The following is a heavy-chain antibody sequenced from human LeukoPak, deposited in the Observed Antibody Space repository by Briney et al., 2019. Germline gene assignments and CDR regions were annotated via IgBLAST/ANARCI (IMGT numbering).Heavy chain of an antibody. CDR1: GFTFRSYW. Sequence: GGSLRLSCAASGFTFRSYWMSWVRQAPWKELERVGRIKSKTDGGTTDYAAPVKGRFTISRDDSKDTLYLQMNSLKTEDTAVSYCTLHYSTVWTGDYWGQGTLVTVSS. J-gene: IGHJ4*02. D-gene: IGHD2-21*01. V-gene: IGHV3-15*01. CDR2: IKSKTDGGTT. CDR3: TLHYSTVWTGDY.